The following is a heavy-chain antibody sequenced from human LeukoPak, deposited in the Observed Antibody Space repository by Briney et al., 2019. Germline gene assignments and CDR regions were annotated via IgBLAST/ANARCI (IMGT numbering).Heavy chain of an antibody. V-gene: IGHV4-30-2*01. Sequence: SETLSLTCAVSGGSISSGGYSWSWIRQPPGKGLEWIGYIYHSGSTYYNPSLKSRATISVDTSKNQFSLKLSSVTAADTAVYYCARVISSGWYNWFDPWGQGTLVTVSS. J-gene: IGHJ5*02. CDR1: GGSISSGGYS. D-gene: IGHD6-19*01. CDR3: ARVISSGWYNWFDP. CDR2: IYHSGST.